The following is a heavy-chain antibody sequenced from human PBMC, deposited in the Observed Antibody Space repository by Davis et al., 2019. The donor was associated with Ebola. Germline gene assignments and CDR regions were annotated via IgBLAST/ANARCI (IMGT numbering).Heavy chain of an antibody. J-gene: IGHJ6*02. D-gene: IGHD3-16*01. Sequence: SETLSLTCAVYGGSFSGYYWSWIRQPPGKGLEWIGEINHSGSTNYNPSLKSRVTISVDTSKNQFSLKLSSVTAADTAVYYCARGMVITFGGVFESYYYYGMDVWGQGTTVTVSS. CDR2: INHSGST. V-gene: IGHV4-34*01. CDR3: ARGMVITFGGVFESYYYYGMDV. CDR1: GGSFSGYY.